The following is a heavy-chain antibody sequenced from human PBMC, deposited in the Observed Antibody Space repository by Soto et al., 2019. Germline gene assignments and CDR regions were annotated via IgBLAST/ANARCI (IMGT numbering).Heavy chain of an antibody. D-gene: IGHD6-19*01. J-gene: IGHJ6*02. CDR3: AKVRYSSPMGYYYGMDV. CDR1: RVAFSKFI. CDR2: IIPIFGTA. V-gene: IGHV1-69*01. Sequence: QAQLEQSGGEVKKPGSSVKVSCKASRVAFSKFIVTWVRQAPGLGLEWVGGIIPIFGTAYYAQKFQGRVTITADDSTSPSYMEVNNLRTEATAVYYCAKVRYSSPMGYYYGMDVWGHGTTVTVSS.